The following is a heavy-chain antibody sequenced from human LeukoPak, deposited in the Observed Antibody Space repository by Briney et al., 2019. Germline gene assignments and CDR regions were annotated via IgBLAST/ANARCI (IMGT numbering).Heavy chain of an antibody. D-gene: IGHD2-15*01. CDR1: GGTFSSYA. J-gene: IGHJ3*02. Sequence: SVKVSCKASGGTFSSYAISWVRQAPGQGLEWMGGIIPIFGTANYAQKFQVRVTITADESTSTAYMELSSLRSEDTAVYYCAREYCSGGSCYSAAFDIWGQGTMVTVSS. V-gene: IGHV1-69*13. CDR2: IIPIFGTA. CDR3: AREYCSGGSCYSAAFDI.